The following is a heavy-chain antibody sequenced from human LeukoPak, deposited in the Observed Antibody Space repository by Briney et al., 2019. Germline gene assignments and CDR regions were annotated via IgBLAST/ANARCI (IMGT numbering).Heavy chain of an antibody. V-gene: IGHV4-34*01. D-gene: IGHD6-13*01. CDR2: INHSGST. CDR1: GGSFSGYY. Sequence: SETLSLTCAVYGGSFSGYYWSWIRQPPGKGLEWIGEINHSGSTNYNPSLKGRVTISVDTSKNQFSLKLSSVTAADTAVYYCARANQQLDAFDIWGQGTMVTVSS. J-gene: IGHJ3*02. CDR3: ARANQQLDAFDI.